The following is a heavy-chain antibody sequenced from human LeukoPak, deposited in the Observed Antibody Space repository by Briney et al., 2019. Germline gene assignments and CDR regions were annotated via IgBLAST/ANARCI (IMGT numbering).Heavy chain of an antibody. V-gene: IGHV4-4*07. CDR1: GGSISSYY. D-gene: IGHD3-10*01. CDR2: IYTSGST. J-gene: IGHJ6*03. CDR3: ARDVPSNYYGSGSYYYYMDV. Sequence: SETLSLTCTVSGGSISSYYWSWIRQPAGKGLEWIGRIYTSGSTNYNPSLKSRVTMSVDTSKNQFSLKLSSVTAADTAMYYCARDVPSNYYGSGSYYYYMDVWGKGTTVTISS.